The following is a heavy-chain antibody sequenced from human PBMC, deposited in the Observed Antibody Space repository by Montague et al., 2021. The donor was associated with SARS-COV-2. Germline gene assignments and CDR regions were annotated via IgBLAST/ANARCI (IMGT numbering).Heavy chain of an antibody. CDR3: ARAQNICFIANCVNYFDL. V-gene: IGHV4-59*01. Sequence: SETLSLTCSVSGGSTSNYYWTWIRQSPGKGLQWIGYIFYTGSTKFNPSLKSRVSMSLDTFKNHFSLRLSAVTAADTARYYCARAQNICFIANCVNYFDLWGLGGLVTVSS. D-gene: IGHD2-15*01. CDR2: IFYTGST. J-gene: IGHJ4*02. CDR1: GGSTSNYY.